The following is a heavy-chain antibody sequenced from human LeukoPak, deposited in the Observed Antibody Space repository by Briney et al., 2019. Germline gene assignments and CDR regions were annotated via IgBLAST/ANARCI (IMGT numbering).Heavy chain of an antibody. CDR3: TTGSSMIVVVTPPFDY. V-gene: IGHV3-15*01. D-gene: IGHD3-22*01. Sequence: PGGSLRLSCAASGFTFSNAWMSWVRQAPGKGREWVGRIKSKTDGGTTDYAAPVKGRFTNSRDDSKNTLYLQMNSLKTEDTAVYYCTTGSSMIVVVTPPFDYWGQGTLVTVSS. J-gene: IGHJ4*02. CDR1: GFTFSNAW. CDR2: IKSKTDGGTT.